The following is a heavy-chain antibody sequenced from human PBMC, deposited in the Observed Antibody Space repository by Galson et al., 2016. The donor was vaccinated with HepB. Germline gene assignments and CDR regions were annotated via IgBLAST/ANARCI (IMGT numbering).Heavy chain of an antibody. CDR2: ILPGESNK. D-gene: IGHD1-1*01. V-gene: IGHV3-33*01. Sequence: SLRLSCAASGFTFRTYGFHWVRRAPGKGLEWVAVILPGESNKYYAHSVKGRFTISRDNSKNTLYLQMNSLGAEDTAMYYCARALPSGGTGHSYYFGMAVWGQGTTVTVSS. CDR3: ARALPSGGTGHSYYFGMAV. CDR1: GFTFRTYG. J-gene: IGHJ6*02.